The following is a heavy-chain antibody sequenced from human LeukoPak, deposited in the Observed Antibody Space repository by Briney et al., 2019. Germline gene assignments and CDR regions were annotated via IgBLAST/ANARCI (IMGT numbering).Heavy chain of an antibody. CDR2: INSDGSST. CDR3: ARWASSTWYYGMDV. V-gene: IGHV3-74*01. CDR1: GFTFSTYW. D-gene: IGHD6-13*01. Sequence: GGSLRLSCAASGFTFSTYWMHWVRQAPGKGLVWVSRINSDGSSTSYADSVKGRFTISKDNAKNTLYLQMNSLRAEDTAVYYCARWASSTWYYGMDVWGQGTTVTVSS. J-gene: IGHJ6*02.